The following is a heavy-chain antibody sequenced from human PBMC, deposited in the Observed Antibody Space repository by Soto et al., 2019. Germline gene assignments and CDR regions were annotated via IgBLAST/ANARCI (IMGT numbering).Heavy chain of an antibody. CDR1: GFTFSSYW. D-gene: IGHD6-19*01. CDR3: AGGWSFDY. CDR2: INSDGSRT. V-gene: IGHV3-74*01. Sequence: EVQLVESGGGLVQPGGSLRLSCAASGFTFSSYWMHWVRQAPGKGLVWVSRINSDGSRTNYADSVKGRFTISRDNAKKTLYLQMNSLRAKDTAVYYCAGGWSFDYWGQGTLVTVSS. J-gene: IGHJ4*02.